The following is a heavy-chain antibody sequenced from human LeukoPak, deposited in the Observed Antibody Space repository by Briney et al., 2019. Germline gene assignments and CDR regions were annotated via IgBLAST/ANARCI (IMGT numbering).Heavy chain of an antibody. CDR2: ITSGAGST. CDR1: GFSISDYY. J-gene: IGHJ4*02. V-gene: IGHV3-11*01. D-gene: IGHD3-16*01. Sequence: GGSLRLSCAASGFSISDYYVSWIRQSPGKGLEWISYITSGAGSTKYADSVKGRFTISRDTAKNSVALQLNSLRAEDTAVYYCTRERRGTYYALESWGQGTLVTVSS. CDR3: TRERRGTYYALES.